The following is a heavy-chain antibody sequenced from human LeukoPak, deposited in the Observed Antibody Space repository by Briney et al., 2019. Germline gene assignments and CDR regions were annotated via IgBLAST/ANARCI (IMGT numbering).Heavy chain of an antibody. CDR3: ARARGRLLLVDY. V-gene: IGHV4-4*07. J-gene: IGHJ4*01. D-gene: IGHD2-15*01. Sequence: SETLSLTCTVSGGSITSYYWNWIRQPAGKGLEWIGRIYSSGSTDYNPSLKSRVTMSVDTSKNQFSLNLSSVTAADSAVYYCARARGRLLLVDYWGHGTLVTVSS. CDR2: IYSSGST. CDR1: GGSITSYY.